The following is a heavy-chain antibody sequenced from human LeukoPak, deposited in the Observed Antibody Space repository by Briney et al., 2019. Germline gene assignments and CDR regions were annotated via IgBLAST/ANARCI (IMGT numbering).Heavy chain of an antibody. J-gene: IGHJ4*02. Sequence: SETLSLNSAVSGGAISGSYWRWLRQPPGKGLEWIAYIYGSGSTNYNPSLKSRVAISVETSKNMFSLNLSSGTAADTAMYYCARLKYTGNYYPQYWVQGILVTVSS. CDR2: IYGSGST. CDR3: ARLKYTGNYYPQY. D-gene: IGHD1-26*01. V-gene: IGHV4-59*08. CDR1: GGAISGSY.